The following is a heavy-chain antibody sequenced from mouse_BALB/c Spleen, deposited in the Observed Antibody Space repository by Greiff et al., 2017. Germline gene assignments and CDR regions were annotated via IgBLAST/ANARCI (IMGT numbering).Heavy chain of an antibody. Sequence: EVKLVESGGGLVKPGGSLKLSCAASGFTFSSYTMSWVRQTPEKRLEWVAYISNGGGSTYYPDTVKGRFTISRDNAKNTLYLQMSSLKSEDTAMYYCARHPGNWYFDVWGAGTTVTVSS. V-gene: IGHV5-12-2*01. CDR2: ISNGGGST. CDR3: ARHPGNWYFDV. J-gene: IGHJ1*01. CDR1: GFTFSSYT.